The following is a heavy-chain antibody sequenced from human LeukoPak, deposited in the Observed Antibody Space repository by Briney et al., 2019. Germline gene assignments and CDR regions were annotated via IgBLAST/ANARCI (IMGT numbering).Heavy chain of an antibody. J-gene: IGHJ5*02. V-gene: IGHV4-4*07. Sequence: SETLSLTCTVSGGSISSYYWSWIRQPAGKGLEWIGRIYTSGGTNYNPSLKSRVTMSVDTSKNQFSLKLSSVTAADAAVYYCATAQSKPYCSSTSCSSWFDPWGQGTLVTVSS. CDR3: ATAQSKPYCSSTSCSSWFDP. D-gene: IGHD2-2*01. CDR1: GGSISSYY. CDR2: IYTSGGT.